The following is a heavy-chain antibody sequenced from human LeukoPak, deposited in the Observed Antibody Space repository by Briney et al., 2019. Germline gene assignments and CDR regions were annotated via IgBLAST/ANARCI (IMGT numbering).Heavy chain of an antibody. CDR2: IIPIFGTA. J-gene: IGHJ4*02. CDR1: GGTFSSYA. V-gene: IGHV1-69*13. CDR3: ARGWLAETTVVTPYNY. Sequence: SVKVSCKASGGTFSSYAINWVRQAPGQGLEWMGGIIPIFGTANYAQKFQGRVAITAVESMSTAYMELSSLRSEDTAVYYCARGWLAETTVVTPYNYWGQGTLVTVSS. D-gene: IGHD4-23*01.